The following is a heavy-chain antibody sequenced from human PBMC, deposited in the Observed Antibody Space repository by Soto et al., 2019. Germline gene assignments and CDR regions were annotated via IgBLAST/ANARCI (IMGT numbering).Heavy chain of an antibody. V-gene: IGHV5-10-1*01. CDR3: ASRYAMVRGAFDI. CDR2: IDPSDSYT. J-gene: IGHJ3*02. Sequence: SLKISCKGSGYSFTSYWISWVRQMPGKGLEWMGRIDPSDSYTNYSPSFQGHVTISADKSISTAYLQWSSLKASDTAMYYCASRYAMVRGAFDIWGQGTMVTVSS. CDR1: GYSFTSYW. D-gene: IGHD5-18*01.